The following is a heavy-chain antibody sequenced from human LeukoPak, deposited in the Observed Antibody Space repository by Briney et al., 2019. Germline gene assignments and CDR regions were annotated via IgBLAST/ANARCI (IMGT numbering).Heavy chain of an antibody. CDR2: IHSGGTT. J-gene: IGHJ6*03. CDR1: GDSISDDY. CDR3: ARDNGSGYTKGYEHYYYYLDV. V-gene: IGHV4-4*07. Sequence: SETLSLTCTVSGDSISDDYYTWMRQPAGKGLEWIGRIHSGGTTNYNPSPMSRVTLSIDKSKKHISLKLTSVTAADTALYYCARDNGSGYTKGYEHYYYYLDVWGKGTTVTVSS. D-gene: IGHD3-3*02.